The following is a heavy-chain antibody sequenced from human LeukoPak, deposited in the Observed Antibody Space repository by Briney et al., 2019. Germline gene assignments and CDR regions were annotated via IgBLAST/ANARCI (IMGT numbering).Heavy chain of an antibody. Sequence: GGSLRLSCAAFGFTFSSYAMSWVRQAPGKGLEWVSAISGSGGSTYYADSVKGRFTISRDNSKNTLYLQMNSLRAEDTAVYYCAKDNSGYDFWQNFDYWGQGTLVTVSS. CDR3: AKDNSGYDFWQNFDY. CDR1: GFTFSSYA. CDR2: ISGSGGST. J-gene: IGHJ4*02. V-gene: IGHV3-23*01. D-gene: IGHD5-12*01.